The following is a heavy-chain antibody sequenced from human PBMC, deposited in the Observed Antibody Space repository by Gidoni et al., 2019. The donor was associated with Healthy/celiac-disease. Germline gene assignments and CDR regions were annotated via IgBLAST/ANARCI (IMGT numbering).Heavy chain of an antibody. Sequence: QLQLQESGPGLVKPSETLSLTCTVSGGSLSSSSYYWGWIRQPPGKGLEWIGSIYYSGSTYYNPSLKSRVTISVDTSKNQFSRKLSSVTAADTAVYYCARPMAAAGQFDYWGQGTLVTVSS. V-gene: IGHV4-39*01. CDR1: GGSLSSSSYY. J-gene: IGHJ4*02. CDR3: ARPMAAAGQFDY. CDR2: IYYSGST. D-gene: IGHD6-13*01.